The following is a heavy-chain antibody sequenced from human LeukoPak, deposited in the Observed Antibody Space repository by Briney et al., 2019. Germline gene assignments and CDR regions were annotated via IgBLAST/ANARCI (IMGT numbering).Heavy chain of an antibody. D-gene: IGHD3-10*01. V-gene: IGHV4-39*01. CDR2: IYYSGST. CDR1: GGSISSSSYY. CDR3: TPHYGSGSVQRAFDI. Sequence: PSETLSLTCTVSGGSISSSSYYWGWIRQPPGKGLEWIGSIYYSGSTYYNPSLKSRVTISVDTSKNQFSLKLSSVTAADTAVYYCTPHYGSGSVQRAFDIWGQGTMVTVSS. J-gene: IGHJ3*02.